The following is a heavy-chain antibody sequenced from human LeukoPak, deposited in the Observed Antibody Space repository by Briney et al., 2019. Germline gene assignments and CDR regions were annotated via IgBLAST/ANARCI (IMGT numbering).Heavy chain of an antibody. J-gene: IGHJ4*02. CDR1: GGTFISYA. D-gene: IGHD1-26*01. CDR3: ASATSGSYVQRFDY. Sequence: ASVKVSCKASGGTFISYAISWVRQAPGQGLEWMGGIIPIFGTANYAQKFQGRVTITADESTSTAYMELSSLRSEDTAVYYCASATSGSYVQRFDYWGQGTLVTVSS. CDR2: IIPIFGTA. V-gene: IGHV1-69*01.